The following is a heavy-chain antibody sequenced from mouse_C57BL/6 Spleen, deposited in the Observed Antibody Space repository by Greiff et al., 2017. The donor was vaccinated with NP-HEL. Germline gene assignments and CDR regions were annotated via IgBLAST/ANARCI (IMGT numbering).Heavy chain of an antibody. CDR1: GYTFTGYW. V-gene: IGHV1-9*01. D-gene: IGHD2-1*01. CDR3: ARRAGYGNYFDY. Sequence: QVQLQQSGAELMKPGASVKLSCKATGYTFTGYWIEWVKQRPGHGLEWIGEILPGSGSTNYNEKFKSKATLTVDKSSSTAYMQLSSLTSEDSAVYYCARRAGYGNYFDYWGQGTTLTVSS. CDR2: ILPGSGST. J-gene: IGHJ2*01.